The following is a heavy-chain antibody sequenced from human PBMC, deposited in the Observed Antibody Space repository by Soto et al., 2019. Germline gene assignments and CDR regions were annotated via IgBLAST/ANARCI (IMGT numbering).Heavy chain of an antibody. Sequence: ASVKVSCKASGGTFSSYAISWVRQAPGQRLEWMGWINAGYGNTNYSQKFQGRVTITRDTSTSTAYMELSSLRSEDTAVYYCARDLGGWPDYWGQGTLVTVSS. D-gene: IGHD2-15*01. CDR2: INAGYGNT. CDR1: GGTFSSYA. CDR3: ARDLGGWPDY. J-gene: IGHJ4*02. V-gene: IGHV1-3*01.